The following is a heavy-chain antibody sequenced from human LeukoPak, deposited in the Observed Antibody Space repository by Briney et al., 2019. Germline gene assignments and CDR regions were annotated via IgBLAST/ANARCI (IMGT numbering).Heavy chain of an antibody. CDR3: AREVLRYFDWPLDY. CDR2: ISAYNGNT. J-gene: IGHJ4*02. Sequence: ASVKVSCKASGYTFTGYGISWVRQAPGQGLEWMGWISAYNGNTNYAQKLQGRVTMTTDTSTSTAYMELRSLRSDDTAVYYCAREVLRYFDWPLDYWGQGTLVTVSS. V-gene: IGHV1-18*01. D-gene: IGHD3-9*01. CDR1: GYTFTGYG.